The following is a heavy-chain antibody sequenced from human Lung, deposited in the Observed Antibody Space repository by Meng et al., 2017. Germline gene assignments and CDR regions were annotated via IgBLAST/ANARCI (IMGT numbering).Heavy chain of an antibody. V-gene: IGHV1-2*06. CDR2: INPKSGDT. J-gene: IGHJ4*02. CDR3: ARDEDISAAGKLFGDY. D-gene: IGHD6-25*01. CDR1: GYNFTDYY. Sequence: QGQLGQVGAEVEKPGASVKVSCKPSGYNFTDYYIHWVRRAPGQGLEWMGRINPKSGDTHYAQKFQARVTMTGDTSISTAYMELSGLRSDDTAMYYCARDEDISAAGKLFGDYWGQGTLVTVSS.